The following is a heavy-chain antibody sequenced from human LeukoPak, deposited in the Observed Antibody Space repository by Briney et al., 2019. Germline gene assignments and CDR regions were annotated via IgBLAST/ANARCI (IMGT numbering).Heavy chain of an antibody. D-gene: IGHD5-18*01. CDR3: TRDVGSRYGHDC. CDR1: GYTFTAYD. V-gene: IGHV1-2*02. Sequence: ASVKVSCKASGYTFTAYDIHWVRQAPGQGLEWMGWINPNSGGTNYAQKFQGSVTMTRDTSISTAYMELSGLRSDDTAVYYCTRDVGSRYGHDCWGQGTLVTVSS. J-gene: IGHJ4*02. CDR2: INPNSGGT.